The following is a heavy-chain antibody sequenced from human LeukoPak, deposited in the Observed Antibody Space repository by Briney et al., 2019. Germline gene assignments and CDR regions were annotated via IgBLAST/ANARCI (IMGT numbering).Heavy chain of an antibody. CDR3: ARGAVAGTWSYWYFDL. CDR1: GDSVSSNSAA. CDR2: TYYRSKWYN. V-gene: IGHV6-1*01. D-gene: IGHD6-19*01. J-gene: IGHJ2*01. Sequence: SQTLSPTCAISGDSVSSNSAAWNWIRQSPSRGLEWLGRTYYRSKWYNDYAVSVKSRITINPDTSKNQFSLQLNSVTPEDTAVYYCARGAVAGTWSYWYFDLWGRGTLVTVSS.